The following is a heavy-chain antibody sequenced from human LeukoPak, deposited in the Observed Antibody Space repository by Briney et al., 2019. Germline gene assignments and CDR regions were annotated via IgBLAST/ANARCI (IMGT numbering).Heavy chain of an antibody. CDR1: GFIFSSYW. CDR2: IKTDGSEK. V-gene: IGHV3-7*05. CDR3: ATLGGDY. D-gene: IGHD7-27*01. J-gene: IGHJ4*02. Sequence: PGGSLILSCAASGFIFSSYWMTWVRQAPGKGLEWVANIKTDGSEKYYVDSVKGRFTISRDNAKNSLYLQMNSLRAEDTAVYYCATLGGDYWGQGTLVTVSS.